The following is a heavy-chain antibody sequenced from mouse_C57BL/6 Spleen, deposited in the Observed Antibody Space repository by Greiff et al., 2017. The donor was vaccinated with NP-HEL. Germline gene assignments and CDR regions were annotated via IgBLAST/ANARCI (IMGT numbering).Heavy chain of an antibody. CDR2: IWSGGGT. Sequence: QVQLKQSGPGLVQPSQSLSITCTVSGFSLTSYGVHWVRQSPGKGLEWLGVIWSGGGTAYNAAFISRLSISKDNSNSQVFFKMNSLQADDAAIYDCARRLANWDDWFAYWGQGTLVTVSA. V-gene: IGHV2-2*01. CDR1: GFSLTSYG. D-gene: IGHD4-1*01. CDR3: ARRLANWDDWFAY. J-gene: IGHJ3*01.